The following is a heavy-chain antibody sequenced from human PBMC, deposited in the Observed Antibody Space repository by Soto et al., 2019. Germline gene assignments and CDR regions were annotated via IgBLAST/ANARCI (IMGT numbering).Heavy chain of an antibody. D-gene: IGHD5-18*01. V-gene: IGHV3-30*18. Sequence: GGSLRLSCAASGFTFSSYGMHWVRQAPGKGLEWVAVISYDGSNKYYADSVKGRFTISRDNSKNTLYLQMNSLRAEDTAVYYCAKEGHIQLWFGAYFDYWGQGTLVTVSS. CDR2: ISYDGSNK. CDR3: AKEGHIQLWFGAYFDY. J-gene: IGHJ4*02. CDR1: GFTFSSYG.